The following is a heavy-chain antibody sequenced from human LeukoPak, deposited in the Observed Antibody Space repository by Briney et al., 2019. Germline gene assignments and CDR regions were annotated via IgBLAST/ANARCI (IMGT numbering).Heavy chain of an antibody. J-gene: IGHJ6*02. Sequence: GESLKISCKGSGYSFTSYWIGWVRQMPGKGLEWMGIIYPGDSDTRYSPSFQGQVTISADKSISTAHLQWSSLKASDTAMYYCARLGLDYGSGSSFVMDVWGQGTTVTVSS. D-gene: IGHD3-10*01. CDR2: IYPGDSDT. CDR3: ARLGLDYGSGSSFVMDV. V-gene: IGHV5-51*01. CDR1: GYSFTSYW.